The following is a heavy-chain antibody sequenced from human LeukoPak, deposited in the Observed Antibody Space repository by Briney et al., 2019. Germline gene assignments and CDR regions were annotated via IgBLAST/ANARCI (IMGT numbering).Heavy chain of an antibody. V-gene: IGHV3-74*01. Sequence: PGGSLRLSCAASGFTFSSYWMHWVRQAPGKGLVWVSRINNDGSSTIYADSVKGRFTISRDNAKNTLYLQMNNLRDEDTAVYYCAGKTSGAAPIIWGQGTLVTVSS. D-gene: IGHD3-10*01. CDR1: GFTFSSYW. CDR3: AGKTSGAAPII. J-gene: IGHJ4*02. CDR2: INNDGSST.